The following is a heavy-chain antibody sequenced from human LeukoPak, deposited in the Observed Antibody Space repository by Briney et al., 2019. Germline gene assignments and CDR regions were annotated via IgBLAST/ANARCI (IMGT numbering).Heavy chain of an antibody. CDR3: ARHWYSSSLLQH. J-gene: IGHJ1*01. D-gene: IGHD6-13*01. CDR1: GGSISSYY. V-gene: IGHV4-34*01. CDR2: INHSGST. Sequence: SETLSLTCTVSGGSISSYYWSWIRQPAGKGLEWIGEINHSGSTNYNPSLKSRVTISVDTSKNQFSLKLSSVTAADTAVYYCARHWYSSSLLQHWGQGTLVTVSS.